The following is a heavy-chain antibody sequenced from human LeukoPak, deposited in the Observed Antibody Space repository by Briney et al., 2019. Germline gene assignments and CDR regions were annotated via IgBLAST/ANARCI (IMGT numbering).Heavy chain of an antibody. CDR1: GFPFSSHA. CDR3: AKGMGSTSGRVDY. V-gene: IGHV3-23*01. CDR2: ISGSGAST. J-gene: IGHJ4*02. Sequence: GGSLRLPCAACGFPFSSHAMIWVRQAPGKGLEWVSGISGSGASTYFADSVKGRSTISRDNSKNTLYLQMNSLRAEDTALYYCAKGMGSTSGRVDYWGQGTLVTVSS. D-gene: IGHD2/OR15-2a*01.